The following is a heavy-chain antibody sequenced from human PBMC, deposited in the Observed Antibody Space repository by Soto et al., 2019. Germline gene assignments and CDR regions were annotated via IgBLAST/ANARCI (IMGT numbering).Heavy chain of an antibody. D-gene: IGHD4-17*01. V-gene: IGHV3-23*01. CDR2: IIGGRGST. Sequence: EVQLLDSGGAVVQPGGSLRLSCAASGFMFSNYAMSWVRQAPGQGLEWVSAIIGGRGSTYYADSVKGRFTISRDNSKRTLYLQMNSLRAEDTAVYYCAKEGRDTTVTTGFDYWGQGTLVTVSS. CDR3: AKEGRDTTVTTGFDY. CDR1: GFMFSNYA. J-gene: IGHJ4*02.